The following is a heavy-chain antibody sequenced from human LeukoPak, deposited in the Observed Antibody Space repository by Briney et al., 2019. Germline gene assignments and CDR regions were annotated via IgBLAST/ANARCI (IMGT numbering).Heavy chain of an antibody. J-gene: IGHJ4*02. CDR1: GFTVSSNY. Sequence: GGSLRLSCAASGFTVSSNYMSWVRQAPGKGLEWVSVIYSGGSTYYADSVKGRFTISRENSKNTLYLQMNSLRAEDTAVYYCARKSSGYYAVFDYWGQGTLVTVSS. V-gene: IGHV3-66*01. CDR2: IYSGGST. CDR3: ARKSSGYYAVFDY. D-gene: IGHD3-22*01.